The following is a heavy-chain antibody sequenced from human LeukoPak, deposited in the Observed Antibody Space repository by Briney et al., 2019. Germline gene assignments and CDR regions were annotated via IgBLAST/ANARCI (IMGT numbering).Heavy chain of an antibody. D-gene: IGHD2-15*01. CDR1: GFTVSSNY. CDR3: AKDLSVDSYFDY. Sequence: GGSLRLSCAASGFTVSSNYMSWVRQAPGKGLEWVSVIYSGGSTYYADSVKGRFTISRDNAKKMLWLQMNSLRAEDTAVYYCAKDLSVDSYFDYWGQGTLVTVSS. V-gene: IGHV3-53*01. J-gene: IGHJ4*02. CDR2: IYSGGST.